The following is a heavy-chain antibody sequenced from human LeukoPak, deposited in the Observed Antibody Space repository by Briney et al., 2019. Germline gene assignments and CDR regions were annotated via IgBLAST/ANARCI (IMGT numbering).Heavy chain of an antibody. CDR3: AAAGSDWNGLYYYYGMDV. J-gene: IGHJ6*02. CDR1: GYTFTSYG. V-gene: IGHV1-18*01. CDR2: ISAYNGNT. Sequence: ASVKVSCKASGYTFTSYGISWVRQAPGQGLEWMGWISAYNGNTNYAQKLQGRVTMTTDTSTSTAYMELRSLRSEDTAVYYCAAAGSDWNGLYYYYGMDVWGQGTTVTVSS. D-gene: IGHD1-1*01.